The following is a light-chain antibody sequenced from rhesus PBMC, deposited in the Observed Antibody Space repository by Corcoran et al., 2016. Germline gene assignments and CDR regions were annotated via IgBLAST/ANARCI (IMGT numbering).Light chain of an antibody. V-gene: IGKV1-74*01. Sequence: DIQMTQSPSSLSASVGDRVTLTCRASENVHSYLHWYQRKPGKAPNLLIYQPSTLRSGVPPRFSGSGSGTDFTLTISNLQPEDFATYFCQHSYGTPFTFGPGTKLDLK. CDR1: ENVHSY. CDR3: QHSYGTPFT. J-gene: IGKJ3*01. CDR2: QPS.